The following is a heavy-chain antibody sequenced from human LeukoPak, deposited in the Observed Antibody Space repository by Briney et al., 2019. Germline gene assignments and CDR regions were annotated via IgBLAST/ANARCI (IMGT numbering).Heavy chain of an antibody. J-gene: IGHJ5*02. V-gene: IGHV4-61*02. Sequence: SETLSLTCTVSGGSISSGSYYWSWIRQPAGKGLEWIGRIYTSGSTNYNPSLKSRVTISVVTSKNQFSLKLSSVTAADTAVYYCARDPWLVGGWFDPWGQGTLVTVSS. CDR1: GGSISSGSYY. CDR2: IYTSGST. CDR3: ARDPWLVGGWFDP. D-gene: IGHD6-19*01.